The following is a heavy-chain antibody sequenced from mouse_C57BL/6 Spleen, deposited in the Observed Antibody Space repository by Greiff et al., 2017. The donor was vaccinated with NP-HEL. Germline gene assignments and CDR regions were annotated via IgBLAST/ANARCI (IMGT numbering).Heavy chain of an antibody. CDR3: TRLPRQPRSYYAMDY. CDR1: GFTFSSYA. J-gene: IGHJ4*01. CDR2: ISSGGDYI. Sequence: EVKLVESGEGLVKPGGSLKLSCAASGFTFSSYAMSWVRQTPEKSLEWFAYISSGGDYIYYADTLKGRFTISRDNARNTLYLQMSSLKSEDTAMYYCTRLPRQPRSYYAMDYWGQGTSVTVSS. V-gene: IGHV5-9-1*02. D-gene: IGHD3-2*02.